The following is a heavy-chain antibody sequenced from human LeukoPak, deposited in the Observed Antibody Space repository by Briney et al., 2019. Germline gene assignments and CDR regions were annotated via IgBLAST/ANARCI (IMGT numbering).Heavy chain of an antibody. CDR2: ISGSGGST. CDR1: GFPFSSYA. Sequence: GGSLRLSCAASGFPFSSYAMSWVHQAPGKGLEWVSAISGSGGSTYYADSVKGRFTISRDNSKNTLYLQMNSLRAEDTAVYYCAKANYDILTGPSDYWGQGTLVTVSS. D-gene: IGHD3-9*01. CDR3: AKANYDILTGPSDY. J-gene: IGHJ4*02. V-gene: IGHV3-23*01.